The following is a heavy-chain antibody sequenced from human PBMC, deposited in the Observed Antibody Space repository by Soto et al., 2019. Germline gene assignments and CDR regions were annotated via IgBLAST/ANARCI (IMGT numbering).Heavy chain of an antibody. CDR3: ARDPYYYYYGMDV. CDR1: GYTFTGYC. V-gene: IGHV1-2*04. CDR2: INPNSGGT. Sequence: GASVKVSCKASGYTFTGYCMHWVRQAPGQGLEWMGWINPNSGGTNYAQKFQGWVTMTRDTSISTAYMELSRLRSDDTAVYYCARDPYYYYYGMDVWGQGTTVTVSS. J-gene: IGHJ6*02.